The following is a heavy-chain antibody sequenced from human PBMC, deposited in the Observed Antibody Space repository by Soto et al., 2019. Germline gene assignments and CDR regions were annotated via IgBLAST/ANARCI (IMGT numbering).Heavy chain of an antibody. J-gene: IGHJ6*02. D-gene: IGHD2-2*01. CDR2: IYPGDSDT. V-gene: IGHV5-51*01. Sequence: GESLKISCKGSGYSFTSYWIGWVRQMPGKGLEWMGIIYPGDSDTRYSPSFQGQVTISADKSISTAYLQWSSLKASDTAMYYCARSKAVEVPAGSTWMYYYYYYGMDLWGQGTTVTVSS. CDR1: GYSFTSYW. CDR3: ARSKAVEVPAGSTWMYYYYYYGMDL.